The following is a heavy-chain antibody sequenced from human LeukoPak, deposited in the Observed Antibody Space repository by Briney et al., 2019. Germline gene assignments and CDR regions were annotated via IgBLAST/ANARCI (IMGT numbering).Heavy chain of an antibody. CDR3: ARDYYDSSGYLEYFQH. D-gene: IGHD3-22*01. Sequence: GGSLRLSCAASGFTFSSYAMSWVRQAPGKGLEWVSAISGSGGSTYYADSVKGRFTISRDNSKNTLYLQMNSLRAEDTAVYYCARDYYDSSGYLEYFQHWGQGTLVTVSS. V-gene: IGHV3-23*01. CDR2: ISGSGGST. J-gene: IGHJ1*01. CDR1: GFTFSSYA.